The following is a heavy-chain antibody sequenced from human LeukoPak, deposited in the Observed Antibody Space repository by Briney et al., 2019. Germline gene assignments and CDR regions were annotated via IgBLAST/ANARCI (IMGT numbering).Heavy chain of an antibody. CDR2: IHYSEKT. J-gene: IGHJ3*01. Sequence: PGGSLRLSCAASGFTFSNAWMSWIRQPPGKGLEWIAYIHYSEKTNYNPSLKSRVTISLDTSKNQFSLMLSSVTAADTAVYYCARDRRWELLHAFDLWGQGTMVTVSS. D-gene: IGHD1-26*01. CDR3: ARDRRWELLHAFDL. V-gene: IGHV4-59*01. CDR1: GFTFSNAW.